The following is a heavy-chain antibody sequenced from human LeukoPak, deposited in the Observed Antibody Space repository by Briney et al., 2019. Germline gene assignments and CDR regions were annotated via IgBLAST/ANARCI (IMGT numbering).Heavy chain of an antibody. CDR1: GFTFSSYG. J-gene: IGHJ4*02. D-gene: IGHD3-10*01. CDR2: ISYDGSNK. CDR3: AKGGGSGSYGDY. Sequence: GGSQRLSCAASGFTFSSYGMHWVRQAPGKGLEWVAVISYDGSNKYYADSVKGRFTISRDNSKNTLYLQMNSLRAEDTAVYYCAKGGGSGSYGDYWGQGTLVTVSS. V-gene: IGHV3-30*18.